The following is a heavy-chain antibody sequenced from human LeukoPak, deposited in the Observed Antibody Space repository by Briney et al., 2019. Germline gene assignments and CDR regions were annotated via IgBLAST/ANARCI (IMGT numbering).Heavy chain of an antibody. J-gene: IGHJ4*02. V-gene: IGHV3-7*03. D-gene: IGHD6-6*01. CDR2: IKQDGSDK. CDR1: GFTFRSYW. Sequence: GGSLRLSCAASGFTFRSYWMSWVRQAPGKGLEWVANIKQDGSDKYYVDSVKGRFTVSRDNAKNPLYLQMNSLRAEDTAVYYCAPHEGPIQQLGSAYFDYWGQGTLVTVSS. CDR3: APHEGPIQQLGSAYFDY.